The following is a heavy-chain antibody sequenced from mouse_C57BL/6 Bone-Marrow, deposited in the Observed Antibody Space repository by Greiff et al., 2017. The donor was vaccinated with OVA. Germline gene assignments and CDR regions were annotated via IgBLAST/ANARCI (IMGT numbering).Heavy chain of an antibody. V-gene: IGHV1-81*01. J-gene: IGHJ2*01. CDR2: IYPRSGNT. Sequence: VQLQQSGAELARPGASVKLSCKASGYTFTSYGISWVKQSTGQGLEWIGEIYPRSGNTYYNEKFKGKAKLTAVTSASTAYMELSSLTNEDSAVYYCTGYLYWGQGTTLTVSS. CDR3: TGYLY. CDR1: GYTFTSYG.